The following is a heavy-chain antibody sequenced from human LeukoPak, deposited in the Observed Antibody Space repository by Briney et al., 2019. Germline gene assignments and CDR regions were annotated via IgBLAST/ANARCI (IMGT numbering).Heavy chain of an antibody. CDR1: GYTFSGYY. J-gene: IGHJ4*02. CDR3: ARDIAGYSSSSGLIDY. V-gene: IGHV1-2*02. D-gene: IGHD6-6*01. CDR2: INPNTGRT. Sequence: ASVKVSCKASGYTFSGYYMHWVRQAPGQGLEWMGWINPNTGRTNYAQNFQGRVTMTSDTSISTAYMELSRLRSDDTAVYYCARDIAGYSSSSGLIDYWGQGTLVTVSS.